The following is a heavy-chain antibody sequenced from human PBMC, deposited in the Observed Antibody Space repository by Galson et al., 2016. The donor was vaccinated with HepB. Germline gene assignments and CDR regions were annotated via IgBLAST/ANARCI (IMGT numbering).Heavy chain of an antibody. CDR1: GGSVSSASHY. CDR2: NSDNEST. V-gene: IGHV4-61*01. J-gene: IGHJ6*02. D-gene: IGHD2-2*02. CDR3: AKDEGFYNGVDF. Sequence: SETLSLTCTVSGGSVSSASHYWSWVRQPTGKGLEWIGYNSDNESTNYNPSLKGRVTISLDRSKNQFSLRLNSVIAADTAVYSCAKDEGFYNGVDFWGQGTTVTVSS.